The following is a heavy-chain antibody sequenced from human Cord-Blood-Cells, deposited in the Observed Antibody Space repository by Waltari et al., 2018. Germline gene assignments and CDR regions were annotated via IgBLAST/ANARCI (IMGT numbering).Heavy chain of an antibody. CDR1: GHTFTSYY. D-gene: IGHD4-17*01. CDR3: ARDLRDGYFDY. Sequence: QLVQSGAEVKQPGASVKVSCNASGHTFTSYYMHCVRQAPGQGLEWMGIINLSGGSTSYAQKFQGRVTMTRDTSTNTVYMELSSLRSEDTAVYYCARDLRDGYFDYWGQGTLVTVAS. J-gene: IGHJ4*02. CDR2: INLSGGST. V-gene: IGHV1-46*01.